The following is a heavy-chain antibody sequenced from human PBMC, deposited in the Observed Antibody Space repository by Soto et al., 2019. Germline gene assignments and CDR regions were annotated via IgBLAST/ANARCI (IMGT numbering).Heavy chain of an antibody. D-gene: IGHD3-22*01. CDR2: IYYSGST. V-gene: IGHV4-30-4*01. CDR3: ARDRGSSGYSAFDI. CDR1: GGSISSGVYY. J-gene: IGHJ3*02. Sequence: QVQLQESGPGLVKPSQTLSLTCTVSGGSISSGVYYWSWIRQPPGKGLVWIGYIYYSGSTYYNPSRKSRVTISVDTSKNQFSLKLSSVTAADTAVYYCARDRGSSGYSAFDIWGQGTMVTVSS.